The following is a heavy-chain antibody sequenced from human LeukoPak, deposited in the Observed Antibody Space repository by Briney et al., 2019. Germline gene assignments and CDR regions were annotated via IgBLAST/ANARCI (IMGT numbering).Heavy chain of an antibody. CDR2: IYYSGST. CDR1: GGSISSGGYY. Sequence: SQTLSLTCTVSGGSISSGGYYWSWIRQPPGKGLEWIGSIYYSGSTYYNPSLKSRVTISVDTSKNQFSLKLSSVTAADTAVYYCATLTVTTPYYFDYWGQGTLVTVSS. V-gene: IGHV4-39*01. J-gene: IGHJ4*02. D-gene: IGHD4-11*01. CDR3: ATLTVTTPYYFDY.